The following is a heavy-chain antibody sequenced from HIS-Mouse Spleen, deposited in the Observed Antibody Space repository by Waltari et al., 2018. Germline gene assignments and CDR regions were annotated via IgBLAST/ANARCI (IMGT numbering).Heavy chain of an antibody. J-gene: IGHJ2*01. V-gene: IGHV4-39*07. D-gene: IGHD6-13*01. CDR3: AREIPYSSSWYDWYFDL. CDR2: IYDSGST. Sequence: QLQLQESGPGLVKPSETLSLTCAVSGVSISSSIYYWGWIRQPPGKGLEWIGSIYDSGSTYYNPSLKSRVTISVDTSKNQFSLKLSSVTAADTAVYYCAREIPYSSSWYDWYFDLWGRGTLVTVSS. CDR1: GVSISSSIYY.